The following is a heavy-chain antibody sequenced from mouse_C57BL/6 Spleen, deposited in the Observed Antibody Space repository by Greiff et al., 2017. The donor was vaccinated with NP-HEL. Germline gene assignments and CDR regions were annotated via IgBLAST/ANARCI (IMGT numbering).Heavy chain of an antibody. J-gene: IGHJ3*01. D-gene: IGHD3-1*01. CDR2: IYPGDGDT. V-gene: IGHV1-80*01. CDR3: ASFGSLAY. Sequence: VQRVESGAELVKPGASVKISCKASGYAFSSYWMNWVKQRPGKGLEWIGQIYPGDGDTNYNGKFKGKATLTADKSSSTAYMQLSSLTSEDSAVYFCASFGSLAYWGQGTLVTVSA. CDR1: GYAFSSYW.